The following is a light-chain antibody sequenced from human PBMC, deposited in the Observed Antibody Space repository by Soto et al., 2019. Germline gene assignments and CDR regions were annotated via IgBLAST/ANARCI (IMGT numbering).Light chain of an antibody. CDR1: QNVRTF. V-gene: IGKV3-20*01. Sequence: EVVLTQSPATLSLSPGERATLSCMASQNVRTFLDWYQQKPGQAPRLLIYGASIRATGIPDRFSGSGSGTDFTLTISRLEPEDFAVYYCQQYHTSPITFGQGTRLEIK. CDR3: QQYHTSPIT. CDR2: GAS. J-gene: IGKJ5*01.